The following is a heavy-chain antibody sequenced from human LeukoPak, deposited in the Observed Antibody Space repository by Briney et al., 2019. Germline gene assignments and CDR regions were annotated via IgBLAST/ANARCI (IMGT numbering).Heavy chain of an antibody. J-gene: IGHJ5*02. CDR1: GGSIRGGTYY. CDR3: ARDLMYYYDSSTYYYKWFDP. D-gene: IGHD3-22*01. V-gene: IGHV4-39*07. Sequence: SETLSLTCIVSGGSIRGGTYYWGWIRQTPGKGLEWIGSTYESGTTYYNPSLRSRATISVDTSKNRFSLKLNSVTAADTAVYYCARDLMYYYDSSTYYYKWFDPWARGPWSPSPQ. CDR2: TYESGTT.